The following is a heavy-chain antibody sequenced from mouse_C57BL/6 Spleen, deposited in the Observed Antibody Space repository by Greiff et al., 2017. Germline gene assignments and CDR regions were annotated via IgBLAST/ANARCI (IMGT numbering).Heavy chain of an antibody. CDR2: ISNGGGST. Sequence: EVKLQESGGGLVQPGGSLKLSCAASGFTFSDYYMYWVRQTPEKRLEWVAYISNGGGSTYYPDTVKGRFTISRDNAKNTLYLQMSRLKSEDTAMYYCARQNDGYRGYFDVWGTGTTVTVSS. CDR1: GFTFSDYY. D-gene: IGHD2-3*01. V-gene: IGHV5-12*01. J-gene: IGHJ1*03. CDR3: ARQNDGYRGYFDV.